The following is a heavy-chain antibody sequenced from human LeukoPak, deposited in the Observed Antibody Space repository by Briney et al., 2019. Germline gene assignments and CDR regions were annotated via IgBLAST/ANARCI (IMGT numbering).Heavy chain of an antibody. J-gene: IGHJ2*01. CDR1: GGTFSSYA. CDR3: AREFRFLEWPERYFDL. D-gene: IGHD3-3*01. Sequence: ASVKVSCKASGGTFSSYAISWVRQAPGQGLEWMGGIIPIFGTANYAQKFRGRVTITADESTSTAYMELSSLRSEDTAVYYCAREFRFLEWPERYFDLWGRGTLVTVSS. V-gene: IGHV1-69*13. CDR2: IIPIFGTA.